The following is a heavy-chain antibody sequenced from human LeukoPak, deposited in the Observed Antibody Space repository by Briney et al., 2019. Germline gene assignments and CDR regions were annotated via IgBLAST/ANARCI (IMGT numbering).Heavy chain of an antibody. D-gene: IGHD3-10*01. CDR3: ARVRPRITMVPGVLTSAPDY. V-gene: IGHV4-34*01. J-gene: IGHJ4*02. Sequence: SETLSLTCAVYGGSFSGYYWSWIRQPPGKGLEWIGEINHSGSTNYNPSLKSRVTISVDTSKNQFSLKLSSVTAADTAVYYCARVRPRITMVPGVLTSAPDYWGQGTLVTVSS. CDR1: GGSFSGYY. CDR2: INHSGST.